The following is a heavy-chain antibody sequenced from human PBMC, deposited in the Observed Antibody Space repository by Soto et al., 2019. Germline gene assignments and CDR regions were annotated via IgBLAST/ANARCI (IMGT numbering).Heavy chain of an antibody. CDR1: GFPFTSLD. CDR2: MTPSGYI. V-gene: IGHV1-8*01. J-gene: IGHJ4*02. Sequence: QVQLVQSGAEVRKPGASVKVSCKASGFPFTSLDINWVRQAPGQGLEWVGYMTPSGYIGFAQKFRGRVSMTRDASTSTVSMELSSLRSDDTAVYYCARYQESAAFNDCGQGTLVTVSS. D-gene: IGHD6-25*01. CDR3: ARYQESAAFND.